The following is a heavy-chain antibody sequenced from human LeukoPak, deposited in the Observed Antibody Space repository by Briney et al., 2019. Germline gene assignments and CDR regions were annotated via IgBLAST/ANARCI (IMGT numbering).Heavy chain of an antibody. Sequence: PGGSLRLSCAASGFTFSSYGMHWVPQAPGKGLEWVAVISYDGSNKYYADSVKGRFTISRDNSKNTLYLQMNSLRAEDTAVYYCASLGDYGDYVFHYWGQGTLVTVSS. D-gene: IGHD4-17*01. J-gene: IGHJ4*02. V-gene: IGHV3-30*03. CDR1: GFTFSSYG. CDR2: ISYDGSNK. CDR3: ASLGDYGDYVFHY.